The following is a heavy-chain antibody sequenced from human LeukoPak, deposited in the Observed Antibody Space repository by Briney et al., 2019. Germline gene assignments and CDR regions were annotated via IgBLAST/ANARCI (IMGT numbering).Heavy chain of an antibody. CDR1: GGSISSYH. V-gene: IGHV4-59*01. CDR2: AHNTGAH. Sequence: KSSETLSLTCTVSGGSISSYHWSWIRQPPGEGVEWVGSAHNTGAHKYHPSLNSRATTPVDTSRNQFSLKLSSVTAADTAVYYCARYDGSVRGGSFDPWGQGTLVTVSS. J-gene: IGHJ5*02. D-gene: IGHD3-10*01. CDR3: ARYDGSVRGGSFDP.